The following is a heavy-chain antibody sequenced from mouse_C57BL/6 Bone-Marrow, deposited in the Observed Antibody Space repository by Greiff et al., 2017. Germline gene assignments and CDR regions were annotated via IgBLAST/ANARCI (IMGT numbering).Heavy chain of an antibody. CDR1: GYTFTSYW. V-gene: IGHV1-64*01. CDR2: IHPNSGST. D-gene: IGHD1-1*01. Sequence: QVQLQQPGAELVKPGASVKLSCKASGYTFTSYWMHWVKQRPGQGLEWIGMIHPNSGSTNYNEKFKSKATLTVDKSSSTAYMQLSSLTSEDSAVYYWARPPSYYYGSSPYYFDYWGQGTTLTVSS. J-gene: IGHJ2*01. CDR3: ARPPSYYYGSSPYYFDY.